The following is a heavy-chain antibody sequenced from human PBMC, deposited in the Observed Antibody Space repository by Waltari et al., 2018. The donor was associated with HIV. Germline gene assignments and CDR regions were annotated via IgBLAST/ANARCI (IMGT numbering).Heavy chain of an antibody. J-gene: IGHJ4*02. CDR2: LSGGGCDT. CDR1: GFTFSSYP. V-gene: IGHV3-23*01. Sequence: EVQLLESGGGLVQPGGSLRLSCAASGFTFSSYPMSWVRQAPGKGLEWVSGLSGGGCDTYYADSVKGRFTISRDNSENTLYLQMNSLRAEDTAVYYCAKAYCGGDCYLYYFDYWGQGTLVTVSS. CDR3: AKAYCGGDCYLYYFDY. D-gene: IGHD2-21*02.